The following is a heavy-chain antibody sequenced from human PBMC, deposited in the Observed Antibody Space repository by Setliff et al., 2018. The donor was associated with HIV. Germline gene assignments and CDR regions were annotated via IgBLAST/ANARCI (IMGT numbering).Heavy chain of an antibody. Sequence: SETLSLTCTVSGGSISSSSYYWGWIRQPPGKGLEWIGSIYYSGSTYYNPSLKSRVTISVDTSKNQFSPKLRSVTAADTAVYYCARRRYYYDSSGLFDYWGQGTLVTVSS. D-gene: IGHD3-22*01. CDR2: IYYSGST. J-gene: IGHJ4*02. V-gene: IGHV4-39*01. CDR3: ARRRYYYDSSGLFDY. CDR1: GGSISSSSYY.